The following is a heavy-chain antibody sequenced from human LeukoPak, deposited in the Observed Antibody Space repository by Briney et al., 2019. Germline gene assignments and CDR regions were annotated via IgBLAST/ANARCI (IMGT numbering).Heavy chain of an antibody. CDR3: ASEVRGVLTYFDY. D-gene: IGHD3-10*01. J-gene: IGHJ4*02. V-gene: IGHV4-4*07. CDR2: IYTSGST. CDR1: GGSISSYY. Sequence: SETLSLIRTVSGGSISSYYWSWIRQPAGKGLEWIGRIYTSGSTNYNPSLKSRVTMSVDTSKNQFSLKLSSVTAADTAVYYCASEVRGVLTYFDYWGQGTLVTVSS.